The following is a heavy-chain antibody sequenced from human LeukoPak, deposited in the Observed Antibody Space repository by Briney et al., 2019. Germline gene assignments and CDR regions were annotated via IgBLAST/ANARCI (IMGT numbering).Heavy chain of an antibody. CDR2: IYPGDSDT. CDR3: ARQEYVTIFGVVIIDAFDI. Sequence: GESLKISCKGSGYSFTSYWIGWVRQMPGKGLEWMGIIYPGDSDTRCSPSFQGQVTISADKSISTAYLQWSSLKASDTAMYYCARQEYVTIFGVVIIDAFDIWGQGTMVTVSS. D-gene: IGHD3-3*01. V-gene: IGHV5-51*01. J-gene: IGHJ3*02. CDR1: GYSFTSYW.